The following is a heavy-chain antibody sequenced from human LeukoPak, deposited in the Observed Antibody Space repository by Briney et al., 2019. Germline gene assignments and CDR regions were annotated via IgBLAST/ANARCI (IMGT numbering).Heavy chain of an antibody. J-gene: IGHJ5*02. CDR1: GGSIGSDH. V-gene: IGHV4-59*12. D-gene: IGHD3-3*01. Sequence: SETLSLTCTVPGGSIGSDHWNWIRQPPGKGLEWIGCIYYSGSTYYNPSLKSRVTISVDTSKNQFSLKLSSVTAADTAVYYCARDRSITIFGVVPYWFDPWGQGTLVTVSS. CDR2: IYYSGST. CDR3: ARDRSITIFGVVPYWFDP.